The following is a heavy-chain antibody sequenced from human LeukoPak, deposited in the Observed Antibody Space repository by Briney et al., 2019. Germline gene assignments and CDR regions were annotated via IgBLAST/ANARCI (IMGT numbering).Heavy chain of an antibody. CDR2: IYSGGST. CDR3: ARVSAAMTHWHFDL. J-gene: IGHJ2*01. Sequence: GGSLRLSCAASGFTVSSNYMSWVRQAPGKGLEWVSVIYSGGSTYYADSVKGRFTISRDNSKNTLYLQMNSLRAEHTAVYYCARVSAAMTHWHFDLWGRGTLVTVSS. CDR1: GFTVSSNY. D-gene: IGHD2-2*01. V-gene: IGHV3-66*01.